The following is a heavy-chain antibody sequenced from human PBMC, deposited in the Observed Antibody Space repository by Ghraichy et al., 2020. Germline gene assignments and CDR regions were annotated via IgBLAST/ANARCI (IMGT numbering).Heavy chain of an antibody. J-gene: IGHJ3*02. V-gene: IGHV3-7*03. CDR1: GFILSNFW. CDR3: TGLSSLGFDI. D-gene: IGHD6-6*01. Sequence: GGSLRLSCVASGFILSNFWVSWVRQAPGKGLEWVSNINDDGRTKYYVDSVKGRFTISRDNAKNSVYLQMNSLRAEDTAVYYCTGLSSLGFDIWGQGTMVTVSS. CDR2: INDDGRTK.